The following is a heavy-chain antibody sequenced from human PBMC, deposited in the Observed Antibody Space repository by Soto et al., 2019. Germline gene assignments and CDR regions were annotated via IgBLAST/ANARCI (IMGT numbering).Heavy chain of an antibody. V-gene: IGHV4-39*02. CDR1: GGSRSSDVY. J-gene: IGHJ5*01. CDR3: AVVDSTGNWFDP. Sequence: QLQLQESGPGLVKPSETLSLTCNVFGGSRSSDVYWAWLRQTPGKGLELIGSIYFSGTTYYNPSLQSRLTISVDTSKNHFSLRLASVSAADTALYFCAVVDSTGNWFDPWGQGTLVTVSS. CDR2: IYFSGTT. D-gene: IGHD2-8*02.